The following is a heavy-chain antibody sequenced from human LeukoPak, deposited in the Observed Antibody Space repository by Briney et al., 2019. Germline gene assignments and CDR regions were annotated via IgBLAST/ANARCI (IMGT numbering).Heavy chain of an antibody. CDR1: GYTFISYG. CDR2: ISAYNGNT. Sequence: GASVKVSCKASGYTFISYGISWVRQAPGQGLEWMGWISAYNGNTNYAQKFQGRVTMTTDTSTSTAYMELRSLRSDDTAVYYCATVREEYVLPYNPWGQGTLVTVSS. V-gene: IGHV1-18*01. D-gene: IGHD3-10*01. J-gene: IGHJ5*02. CDR3: ATVREEYVLPYNP.